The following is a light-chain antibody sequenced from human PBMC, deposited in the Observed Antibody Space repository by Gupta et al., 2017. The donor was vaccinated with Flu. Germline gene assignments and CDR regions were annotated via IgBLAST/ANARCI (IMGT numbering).Light chain of an antibody. CDR3: QQYGSSPKT. Sequence: ESVLTQSPGTLSLSPGETATLACRASQSVSSSYLAWYQQKPGQAPRLLIYGASSRATGIPDRFSGSGSGTDFTLTISRLEPEDFAVYYCQQYGSSPKTFGQGTKVEIK. CDR1: QSVSSSY. V-gene: IGKV3-20*01. J-gene: IGKJ1*01. CDR2: GAS.